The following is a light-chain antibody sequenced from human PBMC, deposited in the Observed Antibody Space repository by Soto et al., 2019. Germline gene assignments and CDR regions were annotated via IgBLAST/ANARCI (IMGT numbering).Light chain of an antibody. J-gene: IGLJ2*01. Sequence: QSVLTQPPSVSAAPGQKVTISCSGTSSNIGSNYVSWYQQLPGTAPKLLIYDNNERPSGIPDRFSGSKSGTSATLGITGLQTGDEADYHCGTWNSSLSVVVFGGGTKVTVL. CDR3: GTWNSSLSVVV. CDR2: DNN. V-gene: IGLV1-51*01. CDR1: SSNIGSNY.